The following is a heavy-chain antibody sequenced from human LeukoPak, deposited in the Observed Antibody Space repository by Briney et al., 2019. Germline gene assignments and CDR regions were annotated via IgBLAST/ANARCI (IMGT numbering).Heavy chain of an antibody. J-gene: IGHJ4*02. V-gene: IGHV4-61*02. CDR3: ARDTLYNFWSGYYHTTYYFDY. CDR1: GGSISSGNYY. Sequence: SQTLSLTCTVSGGSISSGNYYWSWIRQPGGKGLEWIGRIYTSGSTNYNPSLKSRVTISVETAKNQFSLNLRSMTAADTAVYYCARDTLYNFWSGYYHTTYYFDYWGQGTLVTVSS. D-gene: IGHD3-3*01. CDR2: IYTSGST.